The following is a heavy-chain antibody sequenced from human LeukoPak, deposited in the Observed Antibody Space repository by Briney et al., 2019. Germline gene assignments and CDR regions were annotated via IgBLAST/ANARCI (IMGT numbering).Heavy chain of an antibody. J-gene: IGHJ4*02. V-gene: IGHV3-23*01. Sequence: PGGSLRLSCAASGFTFNSYAMSWVRQAPGKGLEWVSGISNSGGITYYADSVKGRFSISRDKSKNTLYLQMNSLRAEDTAVYYCAKDRSYYYDSSGPTGFDYWGQGTLVTVSS. CDR2: ISNSGGIT. CDR3: AKDRSYYYDSSGPTGFDY. CDR1: GFTFNSYA. D-gene: IGHD3-22*01.